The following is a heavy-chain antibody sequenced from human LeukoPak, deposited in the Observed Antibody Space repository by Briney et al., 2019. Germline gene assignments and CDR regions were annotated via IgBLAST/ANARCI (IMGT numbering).Heavy chain of an antibody. D-gene: IGHD6-13*01. CDR1: GYTFTGYY. CDR2: INPNSGGT. J-gene: IGHJ5*02. CDR3: ARFSSSWSKNWFDP. Sequence: GASVKVSCKGSGYTFTGYYMHWVRQAPGQGLEWMGWINPNSGGTNYAQKFQGRVTMTRDTSISTAYMELSRLRSDDTAVYYCARFSSSWSKNWFDPWGQGTLVTVSS. V-gene: IGHV1-2*02.